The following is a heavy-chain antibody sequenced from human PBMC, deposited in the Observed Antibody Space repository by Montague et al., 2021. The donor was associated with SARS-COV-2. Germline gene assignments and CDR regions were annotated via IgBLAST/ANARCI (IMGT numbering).Heavy chain of an antibody. Sequence: SETLSLTCSVSGDSISSHYYSWIRQPPGKGLEWIGHVYHSGATXXXPSXXXRVIILLDRSKKQVSLKVISVTAADTGVYFCARDKGWLVSTDFSYGMDVWGQGTTVIVSS. CDR1: GDSISSHY. CDR3: ARDKGWLVSTDFSYGMDV. V-gene: IGHV4-59*11. J-gene: IGHJ6*02. CDR2: VYHSGAT. D-gene: IGHD6-19*01.